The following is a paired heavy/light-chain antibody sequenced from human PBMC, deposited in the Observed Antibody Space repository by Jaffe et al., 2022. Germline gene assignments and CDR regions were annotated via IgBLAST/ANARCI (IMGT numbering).Light chain of an antibody. Sequence: QSVLTQPPSVSAAPGQKVTISCSGSSSNIGNNYVSWYQQLPGTAPKLLIYDNNKRPSGIPDRFSGSKSGTSATLGITGLQTGDEADYYCGTWDSSLSAGHWVFGGGTKLTVL. CDR2: DNN. J-gene: IGLJ3*02. CDR1: SSNIGNNY. CDR3: GTWDSSLSAGHWV. V-gene: IGLV1-51*01.
Heavy chain of an antibody. CDR3: ARNPFHDYGDYPNYFDY. J-gene: IGHJ4*02. Sequence: QVQLQESGPGLVKPSGTLSLTCAVSGGSISSSNWWSWIRQPPGKGLEWIGEIYHSGSTNYNPSLKSRVTISVDKSKNQFSLKLSSVTAADTAVYYCARNPFHDYGDYPNYFDYWGQGTLVTVSS. CDR2: IYHSGST. D-gene: IGHD4-17*01. CDR1: GGSISSSNW. V-gene: IGHV4-4*02.